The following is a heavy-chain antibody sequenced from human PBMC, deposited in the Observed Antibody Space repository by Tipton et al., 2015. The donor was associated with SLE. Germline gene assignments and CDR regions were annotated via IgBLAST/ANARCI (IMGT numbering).Heavy chain of an antibody. J-gene: IGHJ6*02. V-gene: IGHV4-59*08. D-gene: IGHD1-1*01. CDR2: ISYGGGT. CDR3: GRGATTWRGAIYGMDV. CDR1: GGSISSNY. Sequence: TLSLTCSVSGGSISSNYWIWIRQPPGKGLEWIGYISYGGGTNYNPSLKSRVTISIDVSKNQFSLKLPSVTAADTAVYYCGRGATTWRGAIYGMDVWGQGTTVTVSS.